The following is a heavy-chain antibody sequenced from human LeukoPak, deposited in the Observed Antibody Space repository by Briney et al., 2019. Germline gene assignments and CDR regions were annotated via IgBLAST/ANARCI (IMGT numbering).Heavy chain of an antibody. V-gene: IGHV4-59*01. D-gene: IGHD6-13*01. CDR2: VSYNGNT. CDR3: AREGAAEDY. Sequence: SETLSLTCTVSGGSIGTYFWSWIRQSPGTGLEWIGYVSYNGNTNYNPSLKSRVTISVDTSKNQFSLKLSSVTAADTAVYYCAREGAAEDYWGQGTLVTVSS. CDR1: GGSIGTYF. J-gene: IGHJ4*02.